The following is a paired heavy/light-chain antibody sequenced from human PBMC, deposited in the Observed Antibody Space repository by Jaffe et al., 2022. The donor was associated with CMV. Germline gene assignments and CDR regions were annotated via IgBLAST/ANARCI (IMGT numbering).Heavy chain of an antibody. CDR2: IIPIFGTA. V-gene: IGHV1-69*01. J-gene: IGHJ1*01. CDR1: GGTFSSYA. Sequence: QVQLVQSGAEVKKPGSSVKVSCKASGGTFSSYAISWVRQAPGQGLEWMGGIIPIFGTANYAQKFQGRVTITADESTSTAYMELSSLRSEDTAVYYCASYPLGDYYDSRGLGYFQHWGQGTLVTVSS. CDR3: ASYPLGDYYDSRGLGYFQH. D-gene: IGHD3-22*01.
Light chain of an antibody. CDR1: QSVLYSSNNKNY. J-gene: IGKJ4*01. CDR2: WAS. Sequence: DIVMTQSPDSLAVSLGERATINCKSSQSVLYSSNNKNYLAWYQQKPGQPPKLLIYWASTRESGVPDRFSGSGSGTDFTLTISSLQAEDVAVYYCQQYYSTPTLTFGGGTKVEIK. CDR3: QQYYSTPTLT. V-gene: IGKV4-1*01.